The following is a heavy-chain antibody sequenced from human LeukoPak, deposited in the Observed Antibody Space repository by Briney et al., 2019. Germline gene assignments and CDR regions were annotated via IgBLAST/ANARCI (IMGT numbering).Heavy chain of an antibody. CDR2: ISAYNGNT. V-gene: IGHV1-18*01. CDR1: GYTFTSYG. J-gene: IGHJ4*02. CDR3: ARGDGYYPIDY. Sequence: ASVKVSCKASGYTFTSYGISWVRQAPGQGLEWMGWISAYNGNTNYAQKLQGRVTMTTDTSTSTVYMELSSLRSEDTAVYYCARGDGYYPIDYWGQGTLVTVSS. D-gene: IGHD5-18*01.